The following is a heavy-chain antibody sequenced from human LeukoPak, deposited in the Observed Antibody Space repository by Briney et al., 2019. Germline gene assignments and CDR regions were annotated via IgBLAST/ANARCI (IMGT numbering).Heavy chain of an antibody. D-gene: IGHD3-22*01. CDR1: GFIFSSYW. CDR2: IKQNGSEK. CDR3: AREVAYYYDSSGYYLDY. Sequence: AGGSLSLSCAASGFIFSSYWMSWVRQAPGKGLEWVANIKQNGSEKYYVDSVKYRFTTSRDNAKNSLYLQMNSLRAEDTAVYDCAREVAYYYDSSGYYLDYWGQGTLVTVSS. V-gene: IGHV3-7*01. J-gene: IGHJ4*02.